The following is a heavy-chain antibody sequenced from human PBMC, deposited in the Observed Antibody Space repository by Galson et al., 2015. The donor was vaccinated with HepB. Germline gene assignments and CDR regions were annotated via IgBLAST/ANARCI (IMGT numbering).Heavy chain of an antibody. CDR1: GYTFTGYY. Sequence: SVKVSCKASGYTFTGYYMHWVRQAPGQGLEWMGWINPNSGGTNYAQKFQGRVTMTRDTSISTAYMELSRLRSDDTAVYYCAFLVVPAVITGGDYYYMDVWGKGTTVTVSS. V-gene: IGHV1-2*02. J-gene: IGHJ6*03. CDR2: INPNSGGT. CDR3: AFLVVPAVITGGDYYYMDV. D-gene: IGHD2-2*02.